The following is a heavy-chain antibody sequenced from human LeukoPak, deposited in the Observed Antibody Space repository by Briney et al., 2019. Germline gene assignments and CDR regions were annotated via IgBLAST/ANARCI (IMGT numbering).Heavy chain of an antibody. D-gene: IGHD3-10*01. CDR3: ARIPYGSGTYTDY. J-gene: IGHJ4*02. CDR1: GFTFSTHA. V-gene: IGHV3-30-3*01. CDR2: ILYDGSNK. Sequence: PGRSLILSCAASGFTFSTHAMHWVRQAPGKGLEWVALILYDGSNKHYADSVKGRFTISRDNSKNTLYLQMNSLRAEDTAVYYCARIPYGSGTYTDYWGQGTLVTVSS.